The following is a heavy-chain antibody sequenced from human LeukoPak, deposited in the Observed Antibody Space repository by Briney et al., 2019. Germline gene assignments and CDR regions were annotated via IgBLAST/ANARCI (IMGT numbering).Heavy chain of an antibody. Sequence: ASVKVSCKASGYSFISYDINWVRQAPGQGLEWMGWMNPNSGYAGFAQKFQGRVTSTSDTSTGTAYLELSSLRSEDTAVYFCARGEYYGSGSWGYWGQGTLVTASS. J-gene: IGHJ4*02. D-gene: IGHD3-10*01. CDR3: ARGEYYGSGSWGY. V-gene: IGHV1-8*02. CDR1: GYSFISYD. CDR2: MNPNSGYA.